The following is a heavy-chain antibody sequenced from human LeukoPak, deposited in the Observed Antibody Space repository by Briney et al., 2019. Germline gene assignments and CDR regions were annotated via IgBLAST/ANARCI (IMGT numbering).Heavy chain of an antibody. J-gene: IGHJ4*02. CDR3: ARGYGDHGFDY. V-gene: IGHV4-61*01. CDR2: IYYSGST. CDR1: GGSFSSGNYY. Sequence: PSETLSLTCTVSGGSFSSGNYYWSWIRQPPGKGLEWIGYIYYSGSTNYNPSLKSRVTISVDTSKNQFSLKLSSVTAADTAVYYCARGYGDHGFDYWGQGTLVTVSS. D-gene: IGHD4-17*01.